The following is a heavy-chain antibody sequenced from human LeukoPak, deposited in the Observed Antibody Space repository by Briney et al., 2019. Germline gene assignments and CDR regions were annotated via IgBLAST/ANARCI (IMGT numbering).Heavy chain of an antibody. CDR3: ARLDPAMVTTFDY. CDR2: IYYSGST. V-gene: IGHV4-59*01. Sequence: SETLSLTCTVSGGSISSYYWSWIRQPPGHGLEWIGYIYYSGSTNYNPSLKSRVTISVDTTKNQFSLKLSSVTAADTAVYYCARLDPAMVTTFDYWGQGTLVTVSS. CDR1: GGSISSYY. J-gene: IGHJ4*02. D-gene: IGHD5-18*01.